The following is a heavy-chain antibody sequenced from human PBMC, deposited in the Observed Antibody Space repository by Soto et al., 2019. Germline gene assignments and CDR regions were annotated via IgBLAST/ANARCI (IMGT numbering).Heavy chain of an antibody. D-gene: IGHD2-2*01. Sequence: QVQLVESGGGVLQPGRSLRLSCAASGFTFSSYGLHWVRQAPGKGLEWVAVIWYDGSNKYYADSVKGRFTISRDNSKNTLYLQMNSLRAEDTAVYYCARGRYCSSTSCNTYGMDVWGHGTTVTVSS. J-gene: IGHJ6*02. CDR3: ARGRYCSSTSCNTYGMDV. V-gene: IGHV3-33*01. CDR2: IWYDGSNK. CDR1: GFTFSSYG.